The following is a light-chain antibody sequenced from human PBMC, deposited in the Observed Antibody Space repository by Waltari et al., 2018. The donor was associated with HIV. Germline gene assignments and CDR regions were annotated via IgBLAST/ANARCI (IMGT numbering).Light chain of an antibody. CDR3: HQYGSSVYS. CDR1: ESVTSNY. J-gene: IGKJ2*01. V-gene: IGKV3-20*01. Sequence: EIVLTQSPGTLSLSPGDRATLSCRASESVTSNYLAWYQQKPGQAPRLLIYGASSRSTGIPDRFSGSGSGTDFTLTISRLEPEDFVVYYCHQYGSSVYSFGQGTKLEIK. CDR2: GAS.